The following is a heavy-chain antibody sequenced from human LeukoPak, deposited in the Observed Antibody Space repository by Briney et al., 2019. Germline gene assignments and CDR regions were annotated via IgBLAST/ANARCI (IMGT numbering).Heavy chain of an antibody. V-gene: IGHV3-23*01. CDR3: AKEDSSSSRYYFEY. D-gene: IGHD6-6*01. CDR1: GFAFSSYA. CDR2: ISGGGGGT. J-gene: IGHJ4*02. Sequence: GGSLRLSCAASGFAFSSYAMSWVRQAPGTGLEWVSSISGGGGGTYYADSVKGRFTISRDNAKYTLYLPMNSLRAEDTAVYYCAKEDSSSSRYYFEYWGQGALVTVSS.